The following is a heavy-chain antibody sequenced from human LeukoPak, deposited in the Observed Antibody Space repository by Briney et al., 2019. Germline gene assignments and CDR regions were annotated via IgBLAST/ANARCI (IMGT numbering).Heavy chain of an antibody. CDR2: IRYDGSNK. Sequence: GGSLRLSCAASGFTFSSYGMHWVRQAPGKGLEWVAFIRYDGSNKYYADSVKGRFTISRDNSKNTLYLQMNSLRAEDTAVYYCAKDTGKYSSGWTDYWSQGTLVTVSS. CDR3: AKDTGKYSSGWTDY. V-gene: IGHV3-30*02. D-gene: IGHD6-19*01. J-gene: IGHJ4*02. CDR1: GFTFSSYG.